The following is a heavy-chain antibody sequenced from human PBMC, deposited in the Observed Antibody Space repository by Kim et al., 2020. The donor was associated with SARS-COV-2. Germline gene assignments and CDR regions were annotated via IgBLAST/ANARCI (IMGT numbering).Heavy chain of an antibody. D-gene: IGHD3-16*01. V-gene: IGHV3-15*01. Sequence: GGSLRLSCAASGFSFTNAWLSWVRQAPGKGLEWVGRIKSKSDGGATDHAAPVKGRFTMSRDDSKNTLYLQMNSLKTEDTAVYYCITQHNDYHGNAYRGFGTYWGQGTLVTVSS. CDR1: GFSFTNAW. CDR2: IKSKSDGGAT. CDR3: ITQHNDYHGNAYRGFGTY. J-gene: IGHJ4*02.